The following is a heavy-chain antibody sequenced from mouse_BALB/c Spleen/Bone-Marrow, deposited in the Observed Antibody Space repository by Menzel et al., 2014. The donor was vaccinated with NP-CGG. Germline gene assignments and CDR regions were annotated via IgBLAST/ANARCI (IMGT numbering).Heavy chain of an antibody. CDR2: IYPGNVNT. J-gene: IGHJ3*01. CDR1: GYTFTSYY. D-gene: IGHD2-14*01. Sequence: QVHVKQSGPELVKPGASVRISCKASGYTFTSYYIHWVKQRPGQGLEWIGWIYPGNVNTKYNEKFKGKATLTADKFSSTAYMQLSSLTSEDSAVYFCARDYRYDAWFAYWGQGTLVTVSA. V-gene: IGHV1S56*01. CDR3: ARDYRYDAWFAY.